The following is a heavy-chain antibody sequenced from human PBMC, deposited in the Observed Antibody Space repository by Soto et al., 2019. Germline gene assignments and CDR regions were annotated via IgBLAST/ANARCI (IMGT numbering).Heavy chain of an antibody. CDR3: AGGTDGKKVAY. J-gene: IGHJ4*02. D-gene: IGHD5-12*01. CDR1: GGSVSSEHYY. Sequence: QVQLQESGPGLVKSSETLSLTCTVSGGSVSSEHYYWNWIRQRPGKGLEWIGYFDYTGSTNYNPSLESRLTMSVDMSKNHFSLKLSSVTATDTAVYYCAGGTDGKKVAYWGQGTLVTVSS. CDR2: FDYTGST. V-gene: IGHV4-61*03.